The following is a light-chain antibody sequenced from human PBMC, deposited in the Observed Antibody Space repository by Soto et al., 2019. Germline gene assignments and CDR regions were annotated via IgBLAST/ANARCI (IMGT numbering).Light chain of an antibody. V-gene: IGLV2-14*01. J-gene: IGLJ1*01. CDR3: RSYTRRSTLV. CDR1: SSDVGGYNY. CDR2: EVS. Sequence: QSALTQPASVSGSPGQSITISCTGTSSDVGGYNYVSWYQQHPGKAPKLMIYEVSNRPSGVSNRFSGSKSGNTASLTISGLQAEDEADYYCRSYTRRSTLVFGTGT.